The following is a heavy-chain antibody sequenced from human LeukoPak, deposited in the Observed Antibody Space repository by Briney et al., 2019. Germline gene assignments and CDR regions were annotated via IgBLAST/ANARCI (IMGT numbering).Heavy chain of an antibody. CDR2: IYYSGST. CDR3: ARRPYDSSGYAYFDY. Sequence: PSETLSLTCTVSGGSISSYYWSWIRQPPGKGLEWIGYIYYSGSTNYNPSLKCRVTISVDTSKNQFSLKLSSVTAADTAVYYCARRPYDSSGYAYFDYWGQGTLVTVSS. CDR1: GGSISSYY. D-gene: IGHD3-22*01. V-gene: IGHV4-59*01. J-gene: IGHJ4*02.